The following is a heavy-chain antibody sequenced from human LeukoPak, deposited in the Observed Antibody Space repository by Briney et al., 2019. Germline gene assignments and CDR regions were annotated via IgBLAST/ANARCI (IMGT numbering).Heavy chain of an antibody. J-gene: IGHJ6*03. Sequence: PGGSLRLSCAASGFTFSSYAMSWVRQAPGKGLEWVSAISGSGGSTYYADSVKGRFTISRDNSKNTLYLQMNSLRAEDTAVYYCAKDDFELEPRSYYYYMDVWGKGTTVTVSS. CDR2: ISGSGGST. V-gene: IGHV3-23*01. D-gene: IGHD1-1*01. CDR1: GFTFSSYA. CDR3: AKDDFELEPRSYYYYMDV.